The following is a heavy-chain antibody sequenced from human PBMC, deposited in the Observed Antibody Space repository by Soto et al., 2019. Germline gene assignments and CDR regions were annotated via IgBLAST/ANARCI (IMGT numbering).Heavy chain of an antibody. V-gene: IGHV1-69*13. J-gene: IGHJ4*02. D-gene: IGHD2-15*01. CDR2: IIPIFGTA. CDR1: GGTFSSYA. CDR3: ARAGKCSAGSCYAGRCDSFGY. Sequence: ASVKVSCKASGGTFSSYAISWVRQAPGQGLEWMGGIIPIFGTANYAQKFQGRVTITADESTSTAYMELSSLRSEERAVYYCARAGKCSAGSCYAGRCDSFGYWGQLSLVTVSS.